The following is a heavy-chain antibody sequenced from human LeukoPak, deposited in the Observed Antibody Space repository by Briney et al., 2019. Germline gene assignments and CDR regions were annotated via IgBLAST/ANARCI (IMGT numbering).Heavy chain of an antibody. J-gene: IGHJ5*02. CDR3: ARGYLVDP. D-gene: IGHD1-14*01. CDR1: GFNFGGYW. Sequence: GGSLRLSCAASGFNFGGYWMTWVRQAPGKGLEWVSVIYSGGSTYYADSVKGRFTISRDNSKNTLYLQMSSLRAEDTAVYYCARGYLVDPWGQGALVTVSS. V-gene: IGHV3-53*01. CDR2: IYSGGST.